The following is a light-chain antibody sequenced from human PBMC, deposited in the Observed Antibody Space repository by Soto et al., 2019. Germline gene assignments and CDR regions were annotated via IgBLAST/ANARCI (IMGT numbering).Light chain of an antibody. V-gene: IGKV3-20*01. Sequence: EIGLTQSPGTLSLSPGERATLSCRASQSVSSSYLAWYQQKPGQAPRLLIYAASYRATGIPERFSGSASGTDFTLTISRLEPEDFALYYCQQYGISPTWTFGQGTKVEIK. J-gene: IGKJ1*01. CDR3: QQYGISPTWT. CDR2: AAS. CDR1: QSVSSSY.